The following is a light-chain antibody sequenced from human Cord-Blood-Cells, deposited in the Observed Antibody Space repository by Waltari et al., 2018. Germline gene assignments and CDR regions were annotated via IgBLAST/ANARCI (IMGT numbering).Light chain of an antibody. CDR2: EVS. CDR3: STYTSSSTFVV. CDR1: SSDVGSYNR. V-gene: IGLV2-18*02. Sequence: QSALTQPPSVSGSPGQSVTISCTGTSSDVGSYNRVSWYQQPPGTAPKLMIYEVSNRPSVVPDRFSGSKSGNTASLTISVLQAEDEADYYCSTYTSSSTFVVFGGGTKLTVL. J-gene: IGLJ2*01.